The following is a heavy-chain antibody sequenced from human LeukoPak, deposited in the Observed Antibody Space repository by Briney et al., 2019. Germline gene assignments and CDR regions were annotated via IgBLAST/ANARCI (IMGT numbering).Heavy chain of an antibody. CDR3: AGKYYYDSSGYFYVDY. D-gene: IGHD3-22*01. V-gene: IGHV4-38-2*02. CDR2: IYHSGTT. CDR1: GYSIGSGYY. J-gene: IGHJ4*02. Sequence: SETLSFTCTVSGYSIGSGYYWGWIRQPPGKGLEWIGSIYHSGTTYYNPSLKSRVTISMDTSKNQFSLKLTSVTAADTAVYYCAGKYYYDSSGYFYVDYWGRGILVTVSS.